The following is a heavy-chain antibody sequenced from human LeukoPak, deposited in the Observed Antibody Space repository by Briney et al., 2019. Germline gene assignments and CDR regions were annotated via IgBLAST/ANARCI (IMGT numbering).Heavy chain of an antibody. V-gene: IGHV3-21*01. CDR2: ISSSSSYI. CDR1: GFTLSTYS. CDR3: ARDSSMASRLWTPTDY. Sequence: PGGSLRLSFAASGFTLSTYSMNWARQAPGKGLEWVSSISSSSSYIYYADSVKGRFTISRDNARNSLYLQMNSLRAEDTAVYYCARDSSMASRLWTPTDYWGQGTLVTVSS. D-gene: IGHD2-2*01. J-gene: IGHJ4*02.